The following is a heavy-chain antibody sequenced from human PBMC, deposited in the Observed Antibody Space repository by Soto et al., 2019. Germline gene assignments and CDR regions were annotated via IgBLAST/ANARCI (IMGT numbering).Heavy chain of an antibody. CDR3: ARVTTGTTPHNWFDP. D-gene: IGHD1-7*01. CDR1: GGSFSGYY. J-gene: IGHJ5*02. V-gene: IGHV4-34*01. Sequence: ETLSLTCAVYGGSFSGYYWSWIRQPPGKGLEWIGEINHSGSTNYNPSLKSRVTISVDTCKNQFSLKLSSVTAADTAVYYCARVTTGTTPHNWFDPWGQGTLVTVSS. CDR2: INHSGST.